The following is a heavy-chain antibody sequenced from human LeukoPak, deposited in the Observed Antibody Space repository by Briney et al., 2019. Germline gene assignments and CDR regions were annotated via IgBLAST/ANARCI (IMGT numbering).Heavy chain of an antibody. Sequence: GGSLRLSCAASGFTFSTYWIHWVRQAPGEGLVWVARINDDGSATAYADSVKGRFTISRDNAKNTVYLQMNSLTTEDTAVYFCARPPGTSPCFDYWGQGTLVTVSS. V-gene: IGHV3-74*01. CDR1: GFTFSTYW. D-gene: IGHD6-13*01. CDR3: ARPPGTSPCFDY. J-gene: IGHJ4*02. CDR2: INDDGSAT.